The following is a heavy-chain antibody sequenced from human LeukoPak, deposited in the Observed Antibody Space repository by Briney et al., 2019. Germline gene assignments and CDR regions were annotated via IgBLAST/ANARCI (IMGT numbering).Heavy chain of an antibody. CDR3: ARRPFKAVPAATPNVYFYYGLDV. D-gene: IGHD2-15*01. J-gene: IGHJ6*02. CDR1: GGSTSSYY. CDR2: FYHTGTTNSGTT. Sequence: SETLSLACTVVGGSTSSYYWTWIRQPPGKRLEWIGYFYHTGTTNSGTTNYNPSLRSRVTISVDTSRKQISLNLTSVTAADTAVYYCARRPFKAVPAATPNVYFYYGLDVWGQGTTVTVSS. V-gene: IGHV4-4*09.